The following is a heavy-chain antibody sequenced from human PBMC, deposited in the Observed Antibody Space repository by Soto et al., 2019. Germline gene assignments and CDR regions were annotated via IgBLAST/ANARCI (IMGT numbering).Heavy chain of an antibody. CDR3: AKEVGDSRDFAVDY. V-gene: IGHV3-30*18. CDR2: ISSDGNSK. D-gene: IGHD4-17*01. CDR1: GFTFSSLG. Sequence: QVQLVESGGGVVQPGRSLRLSCEASGFTFSSLGMHWVRQAPGKGVEWVAIISSDGNSKYYADSVKGRFTIYRDNFKKSLDLQLNSLRSEEPAVYYCAKEVGDSRDFAVDYWGQGTLVTVSS. J-gene: IGHJ4*02.